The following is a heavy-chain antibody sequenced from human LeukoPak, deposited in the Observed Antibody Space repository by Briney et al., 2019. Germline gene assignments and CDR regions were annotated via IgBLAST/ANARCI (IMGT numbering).Heavy chain of an antibody. V-gene: IGHV3-53*01. CDR2: IYSRRTT. Sequence: GGSLRFSCAASGFTFINNYMTWVRQAPGKGLEWVSVIYSRRTTQDADSVKGRFTISRDNSTNTLYLQMNSLRVDDTAVYYCSTSPSWGVWGKGTTVTLSS. J-gene: IGHJ6*04. CDR1: GFTFINNY. D-gene: IGHD3-16*01. CDR3: STSPSWGV.